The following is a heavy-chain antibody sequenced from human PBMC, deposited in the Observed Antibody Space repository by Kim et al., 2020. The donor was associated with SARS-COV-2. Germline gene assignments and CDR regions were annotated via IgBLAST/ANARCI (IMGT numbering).Heavy chain of an antibody. J-gene: IGHJ6*02. D-gene: IGHD3-22*01. CDR1: GFTFSSYA. CDR2: ISGSGGST. V-gene: IGHV3-23*01. Sequence: GGSLRLSCAASGFTFSSYAMSWVRQAPGKGLEWVSAISGSGGSTYYADSVKGRFTIYRDNSKNTLYLQMNSLRAEDTAVNYCARAKYYYDSSGYYGDYYYYYGMVVCGQETTVTVSS. CDR3: ARAKYYYDSSGYYGDYYYYYGMVV.